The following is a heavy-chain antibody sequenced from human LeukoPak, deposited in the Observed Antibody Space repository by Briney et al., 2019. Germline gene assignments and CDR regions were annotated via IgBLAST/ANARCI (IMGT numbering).Heavy chain of an antibody. CDR3: TTGQWLAQYYFEY. V-gene: IGHV3-15*01. D-gene: IGHD6-19*01. CDR2: IKSKTDGGTT. Sequence: GGSLRLSCAASGFTFSNAWMSWVRQAPGKGLEWVGRIKSKTDGGTTDYAAPVKGRFTISRDDSKNTLYLQMNSLKAEDTAVYYCTTGQWLAQYYFEYWGQGTLVTVSS. J-gene: IGHJ4*02. CDR1: GFTFSNAW.